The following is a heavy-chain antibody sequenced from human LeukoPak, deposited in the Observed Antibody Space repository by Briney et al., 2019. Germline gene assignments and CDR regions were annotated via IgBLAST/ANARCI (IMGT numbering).Heavy chain of an antibody. CDR3: ARDPPLQYYYYYGMDV. CDR2: ISSSSSTI. Sequence: GGSLRLSCAASGFTFSSYSMNWVRQAPGKGLEWVSYISSSSSTIYYADSVKGRFTISRDNAKNSLYLQMNSLRAEDTAVYYCARDPPLQYYYYYGMDVWGQGTTVTVSS. V-gene: IGHV3-48*04. CDR1: GFTFSSYS. D-gene: IGHD4-11*01. J-gene: IGHJ6*02.